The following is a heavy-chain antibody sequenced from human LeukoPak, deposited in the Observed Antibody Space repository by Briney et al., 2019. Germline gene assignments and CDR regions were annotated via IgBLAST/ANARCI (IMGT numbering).Heavy chain of an antibody. V-gene: IGHV3-49*04. J-gene: IGHJ4*02. CDR1: GFIFGDYA. CDR3: SSYSGYGFTPFDY. CDR2: IRSKAYGGTT. Sequence: PGGSLRLSCTGSGFIFGDYAMNWVRQAPGKGLEWVGVIRSKAYGGTTEYAASVKGRFTISRDDSKSIAYLQMNSLKNEDTALYYCSSYSGYGFTPFDYWGQGTLVSVSS. D-gene: IGHD5-12*01.